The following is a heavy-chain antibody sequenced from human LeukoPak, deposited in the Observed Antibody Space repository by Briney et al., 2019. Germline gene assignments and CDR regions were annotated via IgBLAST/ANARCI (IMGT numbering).Heavy chain of an antibody. V-gene: IGHV3-74*01. CDR2: IHSDGSST. CDR1: GFTFSSYW. CDR3: ARAAGKVDGIVFYYYYYMDV. J-gene: IGHJ6*03. D-gene: IGHD6-19*01. Sequence: PGGSLRLSCAASGFTFSSYWMHWVRQAPGKGLVWVSRIHSDGSSTSYADSVKGRFTISRDNAKNTLYLQMNSLRAEDTAVYYCARAAGKVDGIVFYYYYYMDVWGKGTTVTVSS.